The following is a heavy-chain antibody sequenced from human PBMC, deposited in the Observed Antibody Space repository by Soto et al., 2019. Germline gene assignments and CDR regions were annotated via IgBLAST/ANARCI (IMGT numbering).Heavy chain of an antibody. V-gene: IGHV1-18*01. CDR2: ISAYNGNT. Sequence: ASVKVSCKASGYTFTSYGISWVRQAPGQGLEWMGWISAYNGNTNYAQKLQGSVTMTTDTSTSTAYMELRSLRSDDTAVYYCARDPPGGSSWFTSSIYYGMDVWGQGTTVTVSS. J-gene: IGHJ6*02. CDR3: ARDPPGGSSWFTSSIYYGMDV. D-gene: IGHD6-13*01. CDR1: GYTFTSYG.